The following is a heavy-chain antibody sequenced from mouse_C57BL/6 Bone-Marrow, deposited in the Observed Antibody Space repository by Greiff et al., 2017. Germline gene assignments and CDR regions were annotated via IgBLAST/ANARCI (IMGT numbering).Heavy chain of an antibody. CDR3: ASCVYAYDAMDY. J-gene: IGHJ4*01. Sequence: QVHVKQSGAELVRPGTSVKMSCKASGYTFTNYWIGWAKQRPGHGLEWIGDIYPGGGYTNYNEKFKGKATLTADKSSSTAYMQFSSLTSEDSAIYYCASCVYAYDAMDYWGQGTSVTVSS. CDR2: IYPGGGYT. D-gene: IGHD2-3*01. CDR1: GYTFTNYW. V-gene: IGHV1-63*01.